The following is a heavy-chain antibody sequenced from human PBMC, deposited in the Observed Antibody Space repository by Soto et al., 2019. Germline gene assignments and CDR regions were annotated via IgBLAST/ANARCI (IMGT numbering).Heavy chain of an antibody. CDR1: GYTFTSYD. Sequence: GASVKVSCKASGYTFTSYDINWVRQATGQGLEWMGWMNPNSGNTGYAQKFQGRVTMTRNTSISTAYMELSSLRSEDTALYYCARASDYGDYEVRAFDIWGQGTMVTVSS. J-gene: IGHJ3*02. CDR3: ARASDYGDYEVRAFDI. CDR2: MNPNSGNT. V-gene: IGHV1-8*01. D-gene: IGHD4-17*01.